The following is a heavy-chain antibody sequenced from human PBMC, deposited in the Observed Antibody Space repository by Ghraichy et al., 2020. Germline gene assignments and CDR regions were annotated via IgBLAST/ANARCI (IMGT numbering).Heavy chain of an antibody. CDR2: IYYSGST. J-gene: IGHJ4*02. Sequence: SQTLSLTCTVSGGSISSSSYYWGWIRQPPGEGLEWIGSIYYSGSTYYNPSLKSRVTISVDTSKNQFSLKLSSVTAADTAVYYCARHSLYSGSYFYWGQGTLVTVSS. D-gene: IGHD1-26*01. CDR3: ARHSLYSGSYFY. CDR1: GGSISSSSYY. V-gene: IGHV4-39*01.